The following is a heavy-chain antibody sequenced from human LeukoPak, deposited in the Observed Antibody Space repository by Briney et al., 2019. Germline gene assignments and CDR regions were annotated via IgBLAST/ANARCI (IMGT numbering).Heavy chain of an antibody. Sequence: SETLSLTCTVSGVSISSSNSYWGWIRQPPGKGLEWIGYIYYSGSTNYNPSLKSRVTISVDTSKNQFSLKLSSVTAADTAMYYCVKSNSRYQPWTLDIWGRGTMVTVSS. CDR2: IYYSGST. V-gene: IGHV4-61*05. CDR1: GVSISSSNSY. J-gene: IGHJ3*02. D-gene: IGHD2-2*01. CDR3: VKSNSRYQPWTLDI.